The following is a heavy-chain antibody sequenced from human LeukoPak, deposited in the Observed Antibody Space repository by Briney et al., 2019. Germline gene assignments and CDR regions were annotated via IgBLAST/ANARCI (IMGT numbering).Heavy chain of an antibody. CDR1: GGSISSYY. CDR3: ARAGYSSSWYVGEYYFDY. Sequence: SETLSLTCTVSGGSISSYYWSRIRQPPGKGLEWIGYIYYSGSTNYNPSLKSRVTISVDTSKNQFSLKLSSVTAADTAVYYCARAGYSSSWYVGEYYFDYWGQGTLVTVSS. D-gene: IGHD6-13*01. J-gene: IGHJ4*02. V-gene: IGHV4-59*08. CDR2: IYYSGST.